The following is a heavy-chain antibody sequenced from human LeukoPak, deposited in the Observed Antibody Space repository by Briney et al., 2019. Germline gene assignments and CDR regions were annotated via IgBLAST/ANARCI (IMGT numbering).Heavy chain of an antibody. Sequence: ASVKVSCKVSGYTLTELSMHWVRQAPGKGLEWMGGFDPEGGETIYAQKFQGRVTMTEDTSTDTAYMELRSLRSEDPAVYYCTRSSLSGSYNYWGQGALVTVSS. V-gene: IGHV1-24*01. CDR1: GYTLTELS. CDR3: TRSSLSGSYNY. J-gene: IGHJ4*02. D-gene: IGHD1-26*01. CDR2: FDPEGGET.